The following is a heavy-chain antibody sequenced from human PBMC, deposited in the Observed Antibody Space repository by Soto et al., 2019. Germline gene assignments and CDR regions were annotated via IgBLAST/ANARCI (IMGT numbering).Heavy chain of an antibody. CDR1: GGSISSGDYY. Sequence: QVQLQESGPGLVKPSQTLSLTCTVSGGSISSGDYYWSWIRQPPGKGLEWIGYIYYSGSTYYNPSLKSRVTISVQTSTTRFSLKLSSVTAADTAVYYCASTSYGYTFYDYWGQGTLVTVSS. V-gene: IGHV4-30-4*01. CDR3: ASTSYGYTFYDY. CDR2: IYYSGST. J-gene: IGHJ4*02. D-gene: IGHD5-18*01.